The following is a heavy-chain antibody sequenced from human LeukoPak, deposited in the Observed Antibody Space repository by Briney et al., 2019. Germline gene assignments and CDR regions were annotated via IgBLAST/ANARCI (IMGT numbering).Heavy chain of an antibody. J-gene: IGHJ3*02. CDR3: AGRDIVVVPAARSYAFDI. CDR2: IYPGDSDT. CDR1: GYSFTSHW. D-gene: IGHD2-2*01. V-gene: IGHV5-51*01. Sequence: PGESLKISCKGSGYSFTSHWIAWVRQMPGKGLEWMGIIYPGDSDTRYSPSFEGQVTISADKSISTAYLQWSSLKASDTAMYYCAGRDIVVVPAARSYAFDIWGQGTMVTVSS.